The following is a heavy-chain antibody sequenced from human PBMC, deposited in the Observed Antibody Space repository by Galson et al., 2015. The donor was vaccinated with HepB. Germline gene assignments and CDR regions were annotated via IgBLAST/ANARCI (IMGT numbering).Heavy chain of an antibody. V-gene: IGHV3-48*02. CDR1: GFTFSSYS. CDR2: ISGDTGTI. D-gene: IGHD6-19*01. J-gene: IGHJ6*02. CDR3: ARDNPMPVADTSYYYGMDV. Sequence: SLRLSCAASGFTFSSYSMNWVRQAPGQGLEWLSYISGDTGTIFYAKSVEGRFTISRDNAKRSLFLQMNSLRDEDTAVYYCARDNPMPVADTSYYYGMDVWGQGTTVTVSS.